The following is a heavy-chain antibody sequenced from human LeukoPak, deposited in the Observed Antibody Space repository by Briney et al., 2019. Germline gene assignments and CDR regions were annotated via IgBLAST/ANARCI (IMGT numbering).Heavy chain of an antibody. V-gene: IGHV3-13*01. CDR3: ARVVSDDAFDI. CDR1: GFTFSSYD. Sequence: GGSLRLSCAASGFTFSSYDMHWVRQATGKVLEWVSAIGTAGDTYYPGSVKGRFTISRENAKNSLYLQMNSLRAGDTAVYYCARVVSDDAFDIWGQGTMVTVSS. D-gene: IGHD2-15*01. J-gene: IGHJ3*02. CDR2: IGTAGDT.